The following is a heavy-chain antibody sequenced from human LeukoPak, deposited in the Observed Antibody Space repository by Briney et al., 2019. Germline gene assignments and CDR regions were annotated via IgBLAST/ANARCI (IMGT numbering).Heavy chain of an antibody. CDR3: ARRGYCSSTSCYKYWFDP. CDR2: IYYSGST. CDR1: GGSISSSSYY. V-gene: IGHV4-39*01. Sequence: SETLSLTCTVSGGSISSSSYYWGWIRQPPGKGVEWIGIIYYSGSTYYNPSLKSRLTISVDTSKNQFSLKLSSVTATDTAVYYCARRGYCSSTSCYKYWFDPWGQGTLVTVSS. J-gene: IGHJ5*02. D-gene: IGHD2-2*02.